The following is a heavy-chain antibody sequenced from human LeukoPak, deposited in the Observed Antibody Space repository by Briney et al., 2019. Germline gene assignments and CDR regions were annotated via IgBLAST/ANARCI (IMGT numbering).Heavy chain of an antibody. J-gene: IGHJ1*01. Sequence: GASVKLSCKASGYTFSSYDINWVRQATGQGLEWMGWMNPNSGNTGYAQKFQGRLNMTRNTSIDTAYMELSSLRSDDTAVYYCARRVGSGWPVQHWGQGTLVTVSS. CDR2: MNPNSGNT. CDR3: ARRVGSGWPVQH. CDR1: GYTFSSYD. D-gene: IGHD6-19*01. V-gene: IGHV1-8*01.